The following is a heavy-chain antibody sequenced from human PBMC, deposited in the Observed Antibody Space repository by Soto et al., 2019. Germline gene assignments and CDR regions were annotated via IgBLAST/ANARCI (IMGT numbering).Heavy chain of an antibody. CDR3: AKGRPDCSGGSCYRLYYFDY. D-gene: IGHD2-15*01. J-gene: IGHJ4*02. CDR1: GFTFSSYA. CDR2: ISGSGGST. Sequence: EVQLLESGGGLVQPGGSLRLSCAASGFTFSSYAMSWVRQAPGKGLEWVSAISGSGGSTYYADSVKGRFTISRDNSKNTLYLQMNSLRAEDTAVYYCAKGRPDCSGGSCYRLYYFDYWGQGTLVTVSS. V-gene: IGHV3-23*01.